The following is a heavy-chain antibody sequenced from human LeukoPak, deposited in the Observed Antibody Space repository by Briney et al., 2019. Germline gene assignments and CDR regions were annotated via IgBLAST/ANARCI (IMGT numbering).Heavy chain of an antibody. CDR1: GGTFSSYA. J-gene: IGHJ5*02. CDR3: ARVGGVSPNWFDP. Sequence: ASVKVSCKASGGTFSSYAISWVRQAPGQGLEWMGGIIPIFGTANYAQKFQGRVTIITDESTSTAYMELSSLRSEDTAVYYCARVGGVSPNWFDPWGQGPLVTVSS. CDR2: IIPIFGTA. D-gene: IGHD1-26*01. V-gene: IGHV1-69*05.